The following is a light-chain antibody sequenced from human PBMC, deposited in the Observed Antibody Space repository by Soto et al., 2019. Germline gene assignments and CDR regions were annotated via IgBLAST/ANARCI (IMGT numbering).Light chain of an antibody. CDR3: TSYTAKNTLV. J-gene: IGLJ1*01. Sequence: QSVLTQPASVSGSPGQSITISCSGPTSDIHDFNSISWYRHHPDKAPRLVVYDVNKRPSGISPRFSGSKSGLTASLTISGLQGEDEADYFCTSYTAKNTLVFGTGTKVTVL. CDR1: TSDIHDFNS. V-gene: IGLV2-14*01. CDR2: DVN.